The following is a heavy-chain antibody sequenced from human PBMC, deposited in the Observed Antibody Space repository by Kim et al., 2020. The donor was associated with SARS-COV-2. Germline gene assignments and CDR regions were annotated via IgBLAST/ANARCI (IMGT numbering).Heavy chain of an antibody. V-gene: IGHV2-5*02. CDR3: AHSLYDSRTWFDP. Sequence: SGPTLVNPTQTLTLTCSFSGFSLSTSGVGVGWIRQPPGQALEWLAVIYWDDNWRRSPSLKNRLTITKDTSKNQVVLTMTNMDPADTATYFCAHSLYDSRTWFDPWGQGIRVSVSS. J-gene: IGHJ5*02. CDR1: GFSLSTSGVG. D-gene: IGHD3-22*01. CDR2: IYWDDNW.